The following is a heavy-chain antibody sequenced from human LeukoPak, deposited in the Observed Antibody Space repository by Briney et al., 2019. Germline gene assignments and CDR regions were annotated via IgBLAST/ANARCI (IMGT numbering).Heavy chain of an antibody. CDR3: AKNKLRGWYGSYYFDY. Sequence: PGGSLRLSCAASGFTFSSYGMSWVRQAPGKGLEWVSSISGSGGSTYYADSVKGRFTISRDNSENTLYLQMNSLRAEETAVYYCAKNKLRGWYGSYYFDYWGQGTLVTVSS. D-gene: IGHD6-19*01. V-gene: IGHV3-23*01. J-gene: IGHJ4*02. CDR2: ISGSGGST. CDR1: GFTFSSYG.